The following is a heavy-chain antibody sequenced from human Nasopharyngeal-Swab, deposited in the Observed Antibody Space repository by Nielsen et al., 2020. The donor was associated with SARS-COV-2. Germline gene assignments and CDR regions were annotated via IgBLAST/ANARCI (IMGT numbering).Heavy chain of an antibody. J-gene: IGHJ4*02. CDR3: ARVRGTGWYVDY. D-gene: IGHD6-19*01. CDR1: GFTFSTYT. Sequence: GGSLRLSCAASGFTFSTYTMNWVRQAPGKGLEWVSSISSSGIYIYNADSLKGRFTISRDNAKNSLYLQMSSLRAEDTAVYYCARVRGTGWYVDYWGQGTLVTVSS. CDR2: ISSSGIYI. V-gene: IGHV3-21*01.